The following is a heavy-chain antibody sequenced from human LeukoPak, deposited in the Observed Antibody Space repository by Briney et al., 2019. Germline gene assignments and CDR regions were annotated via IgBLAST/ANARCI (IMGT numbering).Heavy chain of an antibody. CDR2: IYHSGST. Sequence: SETLSLTCTVSGYSIGSGYYWGWIRQPPGKGLEWIGSIYHSGSTYYNPSLKSRVTISVDTPKNQFSLKLSSVTAADTAVYYCASNLYGSGNYFAYWGQGTLVTVSS. CDR1: GYSIGSGYY. V-gene: IGHV4-38-2*02. CDR3: ASNLYGSGNYFAY. D-gene: IGHD3-10*01. J-gene: IGHJ4*02.